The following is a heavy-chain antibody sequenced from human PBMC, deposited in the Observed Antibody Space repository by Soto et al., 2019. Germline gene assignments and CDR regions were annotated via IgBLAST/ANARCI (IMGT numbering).Heavy chain of an antibody. CDR1: GFSFTSYA. CDR3: AKVGFGDLDH. Sequence: EVQLLESGGGLVQPGGSLRLSCAASGFSFTSYAMARVRQAPGEGLEWVSTITFSGGDTYYADSVKGRFTISRDNSRNTVYLQMNSLRAEDTAAYYCAKVGFGDLDHWGLGTRVTVSS. J-gene: IGHJ4*02. CDR2: ITFSGGDT. D-gene: IGHD3-10*01. V-gene: IGHV3-23*01.